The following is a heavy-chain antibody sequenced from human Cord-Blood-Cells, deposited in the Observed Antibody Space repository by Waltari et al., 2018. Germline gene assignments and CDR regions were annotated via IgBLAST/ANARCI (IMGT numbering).Heavy chain of an antibody. D-gene: IGHD3-16*02. Sequence: GLVKPSQTLSLTCAVSGGSISSGGYSWSWIRQPPGKGLEWIGYIYHSGSTYYNPSLKSRVTISVDRSKNQFSLKLSSVTAADTAVYYCARADYDYIWGSYHYTPYFDYWGQGTLVTVSS. CDR2: IYHSGST. V-gene: IGHV4-30-2*01. CDR3: ARADYDYIWGSYHYTPYFDY. CDR1: GGSISSGGYS. J-gene: IGHJ4*02.